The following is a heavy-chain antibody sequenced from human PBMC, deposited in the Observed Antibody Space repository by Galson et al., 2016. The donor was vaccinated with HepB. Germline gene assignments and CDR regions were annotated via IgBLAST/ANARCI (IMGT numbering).Heavy chain of an antibody. CDR3: AGEAYGSASDNWFDP. J-gene: IGHJ5*02. Sequence: SETLSLTCSVYGVSISSDYWNWIRQPPGKGLEWIGYIYYSGSTNYNPSLESRVTISVDTSRNQFSLRLSSVTAADTAVYYCAGEAYGSASDNWFDPWGQGTLVTVSS. CDR2: IYYSGST. CDR1: GVSISSDY. D-gene: IGHD3-10*01. V-gene: IGHV4-59*01.